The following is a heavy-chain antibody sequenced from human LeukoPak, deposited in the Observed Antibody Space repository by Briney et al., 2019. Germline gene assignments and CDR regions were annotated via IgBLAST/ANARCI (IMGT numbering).Heavy chain of an antibody. CDR1: GYTFTSYD. CDR3: ARAYYYYYMDG. J-gene: IGHJ6*03. V-gene: IGHV1-8*03. CDR2: MNPNSGNT. Sequence: ASVKVSCKASGYTFTSYDINWVRHPTRHGLEWMGWMNPNSGNTGYAQKFQGRVTTTRNTSISTAYMELSSLRSEDTAVYYCARAYYYYYMDGWGKGTTVTISS.